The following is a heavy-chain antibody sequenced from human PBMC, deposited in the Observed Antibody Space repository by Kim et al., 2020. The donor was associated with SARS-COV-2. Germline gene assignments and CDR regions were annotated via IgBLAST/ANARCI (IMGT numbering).Heavy chain of an antibody. CDR2: IYYSGST. V-gene: IGHV4-31*03. D-gene: IGHD3-22*01. CDR3: ARAPMIVVVINAFDN. Sequence: SETLSLTCTVSGGSISSGGYYWSWIRQHPGKGLEWIGYIYYSGSTYYNPSLKSRVTISVDTSKNQFSLKLSSVTAADTAVYYCARAPMIVVVINAFDNWGQGTMVTVSS. J-gene: IGHJ3*02. CDR1: GGSISSGGYY.